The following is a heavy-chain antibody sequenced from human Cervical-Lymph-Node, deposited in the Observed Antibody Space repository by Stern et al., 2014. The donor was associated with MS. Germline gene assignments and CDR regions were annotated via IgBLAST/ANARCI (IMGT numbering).Heavy chain of an antibody. V-gene: IGHV3-30*18. CDR1: GFTFSGYG. CDR3: VKDGGGGTDFQH. J-gene: IGHJ1*01. D-gene: IGHD3-16*01. CDR2: ISHNRTDK. Sequence: AQLVESGGGVVQPGRSLRLSCAASGFTFSGYGMHWVRQAPGKGLEWVALISHNRTDKFYGDSVKGRFTISRDNSKDTPYVQLSSVRVEESAVYFCVKDGGGGTDFQHWGQGTLVTVSS.